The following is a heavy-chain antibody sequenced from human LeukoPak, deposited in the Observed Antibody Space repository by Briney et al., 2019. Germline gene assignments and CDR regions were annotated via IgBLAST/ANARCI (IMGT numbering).Heavy chain of an antibody. V-gene: IGHV3-74*01. CDR1: GFTFSTYW. J-gene: IGHJ4*02. Sequence: PGGSLRLSCAASGFTFSTYWMHWVRQAPGKGLVWVSRIDSDRGSTSYADSVKGRFTISRDNAKNTLFLQMNSLRGDDTAVYYCAREVGAIDYWGQGTLVTVSA. CDR2: IDSDRGST. D-gene: IGHD1-26*01. CDR3: AREVGAIDY.